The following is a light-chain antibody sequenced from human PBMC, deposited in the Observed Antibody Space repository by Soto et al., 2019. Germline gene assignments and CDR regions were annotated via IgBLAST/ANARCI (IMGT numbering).Light chain of an antibody. Sequence: EIVLTQSPGALSLSPGERATLSCRASQSVSSSYLAWYQQKPGQAPRLLIYGASSRATGIPDRFSGSGSGTDFTLTIRRLEPEDFAVYYCQQYGSSPLWTFGQGTTVDTK. J-gene: IGKJ1*01. V-gene: IGKV3-20*01. CDR1: QSVSSSY. CDR2: GAS. CDR3: QQYGSSPLWT.